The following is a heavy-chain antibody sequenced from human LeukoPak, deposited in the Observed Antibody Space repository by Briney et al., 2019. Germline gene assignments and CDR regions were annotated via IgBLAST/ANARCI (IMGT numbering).Heavy chain of an antibody. CDR1: GFTFSSYS. CDR2: ISSSSSYI. D-gene: IGHD1-26*01. CDR3: AKDPDRATTEIFDY. J-gene: IGHJ4*02. Sequence: GGSLRLSCAASGFTFSSYSMNWVRQAPGKGLEWVSSISSSSSYIYYADSVKGRFTISRDNSKNTLYLQMNSLRAEDTAVYYCAKDPDRATTEIFDYWGQGTLVTVSS. V-gene: IGHV3-21*04.